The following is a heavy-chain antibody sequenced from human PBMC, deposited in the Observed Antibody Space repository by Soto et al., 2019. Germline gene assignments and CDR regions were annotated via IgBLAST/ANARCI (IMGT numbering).Heavy chain of an antibody. CDR3: AKPLMGYSGYDYPDYYYYGMDV. CDR1: GGTFSSYA. CDR2: IIPIFGTA. Sequence: SVKVSCKASGGTFSSYAISWVRQAPGQGLEWMGGIIPIFGTANYAQKFQGRVTITADESTSTAYMGLSSLRSEDTAVYYCAKPLMGYSGYDYPDYYYYGMDVWGQGTTVT. J-gene: IGHJ6*02. D-gene: IGHD5-12*01. V-gene: IGHV1-69*13.